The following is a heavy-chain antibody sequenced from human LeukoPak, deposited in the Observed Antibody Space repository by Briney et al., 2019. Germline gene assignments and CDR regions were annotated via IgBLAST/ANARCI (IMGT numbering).Heavy chain of an antibody. V-gene: IGHV3-11*01. D-gene: IGHD6-19*01. CDR2: ISSSGSTI. CDR1: GFTFSDYY. CDR3: ARTYSSGWYSLDAFDI. J-gene: IGHJ3*02. Sequence: PGGSLRLSCAASGFTFSDYYMSWIRQAPGKGLEWVSYISSSGSTIYYADSVEGRFTISRDNAKNSLYLQMNSLRAEDTAVYYCARTYSSGWYSLDAFDIWGQGTMVTVSS.